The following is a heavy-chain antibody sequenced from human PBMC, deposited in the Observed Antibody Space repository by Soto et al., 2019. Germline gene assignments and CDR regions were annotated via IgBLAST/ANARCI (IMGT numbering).Heavy chain of an antibody. CDR1: GGSISSGGYS. CDR2: IYHSGST. Sequence: SETLSLTCAVSGGSISSGGYSWSWIRQPPGKGLEWIGYIYHSGSTYYNPSLKSRVTISVDRSKNQFSLKLSSVTAADTAVYYCARVGYDSSGYYWDNFAYWGQGTLVTVSS. D-gene: IGHD3-22*01. V-gene: IGHV4-30-2*01. J-gene: IGHJ4*02. CDR3: ARVGYDSSGYYWDNFAY.